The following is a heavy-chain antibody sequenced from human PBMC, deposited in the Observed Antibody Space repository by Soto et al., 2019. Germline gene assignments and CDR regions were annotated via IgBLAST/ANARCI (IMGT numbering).Heavy chain of an antibody. D-gene: IGHD1-1*01. CDR1: GGSFSGYY. V-gene: IGHV4-34*01. J-gene: IGHJ6*02. Sequence: SETLSLTCAVYGGSFSGYYWSWIRQPPGKGLEWIGEINHSGSTNYNPSLKSRVTISVDTSKNQFSLKLSSVTAADTAVYYCARNRRQLYYYYGMDVWGQGTTVTSP. CDR2: INHSGST. CDR3: ARNRRQLYYYYGMDV.